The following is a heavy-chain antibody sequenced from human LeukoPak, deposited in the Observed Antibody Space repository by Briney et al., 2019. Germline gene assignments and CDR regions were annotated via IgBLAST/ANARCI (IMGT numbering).Heavy chain of an antibody. V-gene: IGHV4-34*01. J-gene: IGHJ6*04. Sequence: PSETLSLTCAVYGGSFNGYYWSWIRQPPGKGLEWIGEINHSGSTNYNPSLKSRVTISVDTSKNQFSLKLSSVTAADTAVYYCAREKYDILTGYYPSGYGMDVWGKGTTVTVSS. CDR1: GGSFNGYY. CDR3: AREKYDILTGYYPSGYGMDV. D-gene: IGHD3-9*01. CDR2: INHSGST.